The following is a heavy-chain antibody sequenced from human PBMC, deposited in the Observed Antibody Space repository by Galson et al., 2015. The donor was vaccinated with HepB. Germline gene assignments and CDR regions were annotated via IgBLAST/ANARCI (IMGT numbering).Heavy chain of an antibody. V-gene: IGHV3-23*01. CDR2: ISGSGGST. J-gene: IGHJ6*02. Sequence: SLRLSCAASGFTFSSYAMSWVRQAPGKGLEWVSAISGSGGSTYYADSVKGRFTISRDNSKNTLYLQMNSLRAEDTAVYYCAKKACSGGSCYSYYYYYGMDVWGQGTTVTVSS. CDR1: GFTFSSYA. CDR3: AKKACSGGSCYSYYYYYGMDV. D-gene: IGHD2-15*01.